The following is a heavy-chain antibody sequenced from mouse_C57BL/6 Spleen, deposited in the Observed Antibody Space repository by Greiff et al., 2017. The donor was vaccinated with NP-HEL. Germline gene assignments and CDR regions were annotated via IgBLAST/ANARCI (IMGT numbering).Heavy chain of an antibody. V-gene: IGHV1-39*01. CDR3: ASGGSDYEEIFDY. J-gene: IGHJ2*01. Sequence: VHVKQSGPELVKPGASVKISCKASGYSFTDYNMNWVKQSNGKSLEWIGVINPNYGTTSYNQKFKGKATLTVDQSSSTAYMQLNSLTSEDSAVYYCASGGSDYEEIFDYWGQGTTLTVSS. CDR2: INPNYGTT. D-gene: IGHD2-4*01. CDR1: GYSFTDYN.